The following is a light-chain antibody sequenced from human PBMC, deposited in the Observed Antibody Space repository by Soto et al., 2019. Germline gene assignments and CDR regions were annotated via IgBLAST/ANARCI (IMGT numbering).Light chain of an antibody. Sequence: DIQMTQSPSAMSASVGDRVTITCRASQGIDNYLAWFQQKPGKVPKGLIYTASRLQSGVPPRFSVSGSGTEFTLTISSLQPEDFATYYCLQHHSYPRTFGQGTKLEIK. V-gene: IGKV1-17*03. J-gene: IGKJ1*01. CDR3: LQHHSYPRT. CDR1: QGIDNY. CDR2: TAS.